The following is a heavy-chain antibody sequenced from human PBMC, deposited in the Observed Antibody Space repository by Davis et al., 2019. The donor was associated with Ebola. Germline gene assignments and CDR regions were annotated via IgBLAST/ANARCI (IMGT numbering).Heavy chain of an antibody. CDR2: IKQDASEK. CDR3: ARWDSNNLYWIAY. D-gene: IGHD2-8*02. V-gene: IGHV3-7*01. J-gene: IGHJ4*02. CDR1: GGSISSSSYY. Sequence: PSETLSLTCTVSGGSISSSSYYWGWIRQPPGKGLEWVANIKQDASEKTYVDSVKGRFTISRDNAKNSLYLQMNSLRAEDTAVYYCARWDSNNLYWIAYWGRGSLVTVFS.